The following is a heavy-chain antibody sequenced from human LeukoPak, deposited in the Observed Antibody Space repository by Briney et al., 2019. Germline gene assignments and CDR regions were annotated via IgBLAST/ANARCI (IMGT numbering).Heavy chain of an antibody. CDR2: ISYDGSNK. J-gene: IGHJ6*02. D-gene: IGHD6-13*01. V-gene: IGHV3-30-3*01. Sequence: PGGSLRLSCAASGFTFSSYAMHWVRQAPGKGLEWVAVISYDGSNKYYADSVKGRFTISRDNSKNTLYLQMNSLRAEDTAVYYCASLGYSSSWLYYYYGMDVWGQGTTVTVSS. CDR3: ASLGYSSSWLYYYYGMDV. CDR1: GFTFSSYA.